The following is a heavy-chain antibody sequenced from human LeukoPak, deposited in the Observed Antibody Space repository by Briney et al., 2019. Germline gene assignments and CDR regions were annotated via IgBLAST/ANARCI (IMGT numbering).Heavy chain of an antibody. CDR1: GLRFSGYG. CDR2: ISSSGDT. CDR3: ASGPLGWSDY. V-gene: IGHV3-48*02. J-gene: IGHJ4*02. Sequence: TGGSLRLSCAASGLRFSGYGMNWVRQAPGKGLEWASFISSSGDTSYADSVKGRFTISRDNAKNSLLLQMNSLRDEDTAVYYCASGPLGWSDYWGQGALVTVSS. D-gene: IGHD1-26*01.